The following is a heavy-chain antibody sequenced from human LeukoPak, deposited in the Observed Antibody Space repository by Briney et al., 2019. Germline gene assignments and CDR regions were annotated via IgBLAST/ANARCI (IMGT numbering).Heavy chain of an antibody. CDR2: IYTSGST. CDR1: GGSIGSGSYY. V-gene: IGHV4-61*02. J-gene: IGHJ3*02. D-gene: IGHD5-18*01. Sequence: KPSETLSLTCTVSGGSIGSGSYYWSWIRQPAGKGLEWIERIYTSGSTNYNPSLKSRVTISVDTSKNQFSLKLSSVTAADTAVYYCARDPIYSSDAFDIWGQGTMVTVSS. CDR3: ARDPIYSSDAFDI.